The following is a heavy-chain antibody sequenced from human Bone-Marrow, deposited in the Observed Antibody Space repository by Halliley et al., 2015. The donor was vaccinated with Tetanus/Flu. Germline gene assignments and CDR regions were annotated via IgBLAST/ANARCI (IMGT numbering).Heavy chain of an antibody. D-gene: IGHD3-10*01. Sequence: SLRLSCAASGFTLSSYSIHWVRQAPGKGLEWVAVISFDGTNKYYANSVKGRLTITRDNSENTLNLQMNSLKTEDTAVYYCARDVTLDGEWVICQYSFHAVAVWGQGTTVTVSS. CDR1: GFTLSSYS. CDR3: ARDVTLDGEWVICQYSFHAVAV. J-gene: IGHJ6*02. CDR2: ISFDGTNK. V-gene: IGHV3-30-3*01.